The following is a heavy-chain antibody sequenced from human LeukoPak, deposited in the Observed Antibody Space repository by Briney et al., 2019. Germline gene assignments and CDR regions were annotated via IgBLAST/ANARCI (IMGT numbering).Heavy chain of an antibody. Sequence: SETLSLTCSVSGGSIRTTSYYWVWIRQPPGRGLEWIGTIYFTGSTYHNPSIKSGVTMSVDLLKKEFVLNLSSVAAEDTAVYYCARGGSYWDIWGQGSLVTVSS. CDR2: IYFTGST. D-gene: IGHD3-10*01. CDR3: ARGGSYWDI. CDR1: GGSIRTTSYY. J-gene: IGHJ4*02. V-gene: IGHV4-39*06.